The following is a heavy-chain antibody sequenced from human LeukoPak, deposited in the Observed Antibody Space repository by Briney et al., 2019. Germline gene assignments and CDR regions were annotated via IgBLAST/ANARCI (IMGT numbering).Heavy chain of an antibody. D-gene: IGHD2-8*01. CDR3: ARVMIQDAFDI. V-gene: IGHV4-39*07. J-gene: IGHJ3*02. CDR1: GGSIGSGTYY. CDR2: IFYSGST. Sequence: SETLSLTCTVSGGSIGSGTYYWGWIRQPPGKGLEWIGSIFYSGSTNYNPSLKSRVTISVDTSKNQFSLKLSSVTAADTAVYYCARVMIQDAFDIWGQGTMVTVSS.